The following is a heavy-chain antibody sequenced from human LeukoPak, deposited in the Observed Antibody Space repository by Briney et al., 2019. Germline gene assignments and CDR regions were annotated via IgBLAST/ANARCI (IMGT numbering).Heavy chain of an antibody. CDR2: IYYSGST. CDR3: ARHDDVPLIRNGFNY. J-gene: IGHJ4*02. D-gene: IGHD2-2*01. Sequence: PSETLSLTCTVSGDSISNYYWSWIRQPPGKGLEWIGFIYYSGSTNYNPSLRSRVTISVDTPKNQFSLKVRSVTATDTAIYYCARHDDVPLIRNGFNYWGQGTLVTVSS. V-gene: IGHV4-59*08. CDR1: GDSISNYY.